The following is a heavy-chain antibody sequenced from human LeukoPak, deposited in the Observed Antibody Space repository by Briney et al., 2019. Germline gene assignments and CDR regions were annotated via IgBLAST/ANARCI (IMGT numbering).Heavy chain of an antibody. Sequence: SETLSLTCAVYGGSFSAYYWSWIRQPPGKGLEWIGEINHSGSTNYNPSLKSRVTISVDTSKNQFSLKLSSVTAADTAVYYCARGGIVVVPAARPTWFDPWGQGTLVTVSS. CDR2: INHSGST. CDR3: ARGGIVVVPAARPTWFDP. CDR1: GGSFSAYY. D-gene: IGHD2-2*01. J-gene: IGHJ5*02. V-gene: IGHV4-34*01.